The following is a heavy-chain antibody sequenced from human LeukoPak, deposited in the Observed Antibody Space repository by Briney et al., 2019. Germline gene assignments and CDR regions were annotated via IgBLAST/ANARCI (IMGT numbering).Heavy chain of an antibody. D-gene: IGHD3-10*01. V-gene: IGHV4-34*01. CDR3: ARGGASMVRGVRYYFDY. CDR2: SNHSGST. CDR1: GGSFSGYY. J-gene: IGHJ4*02. Sequence: PSETLSLTCAVYGGSFSGYYWSGIREPPGKGLEWIGDSNHSGSTNYNPSLKSRVTISVDTSKNQFSLRLSSVAAADTAVYYCARGGASMVRGVRYYFDYWGQGTLVTVSS.